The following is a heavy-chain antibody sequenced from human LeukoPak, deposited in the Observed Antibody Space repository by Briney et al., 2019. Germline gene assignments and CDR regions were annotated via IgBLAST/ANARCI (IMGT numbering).Heavy chain of an antibody. CDR1: GFTFSSYW. CDR3: ARSTMGATGRYYYYYMDV. D-gene: IGHD3-10*01. CDR2: IKQDGSEK. J-gene: IGHJ6*03. V-gene: IGHV3-7*01. Sequence: GGSLRLSCAASGFTFSSYWMSWVRQATGKGLEWVANIKQDGSEKYYVDSVKGRFTISRDNAKNSLYLQMNSLRAEDTAVYYCARSTMGATGRYYYYYMDVWGKGTTVTVSS.